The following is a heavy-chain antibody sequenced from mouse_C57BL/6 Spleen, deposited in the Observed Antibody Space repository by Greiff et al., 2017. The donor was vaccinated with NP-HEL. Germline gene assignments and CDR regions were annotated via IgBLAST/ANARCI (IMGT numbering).Heavy chain of an antibody. CDR2: IDPSDSYT. CDR3: ARRDYAMDY. V-gene: IGHV1-69*01. Sequence: VQLQQPGAELVMPGASVKLSCKASGYTFTSYWMHWVKQRPGQGLEWIGEIDPSDSYTNYNQKFQGKSTLTVDKSSSTAYMQLSSLTSEDAAVYYCARRDYAMDYWGQGTSVTVSS. CDR1: GYTFTSYW. J-gene: IGHJ4*01.